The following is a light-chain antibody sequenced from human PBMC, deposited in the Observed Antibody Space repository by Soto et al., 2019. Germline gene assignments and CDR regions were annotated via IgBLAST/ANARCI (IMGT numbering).Light chain of an antibody. V-gene: IGKV1-12*01. Sequence: DIQMTQSPSSVSASLGDRVTITCRASQNIGTWLAWYQQKPGKAPKYLIYGASNLLTGVPSRFSGSGSGTDFTLTISSLQPEDFASYFCQQANHFPLTFGGGTKVDIK. J-gene: IGKJ4*01. CDR3: QQANHFPLT. CDR1: QNIGTW. CDR2: GAS.